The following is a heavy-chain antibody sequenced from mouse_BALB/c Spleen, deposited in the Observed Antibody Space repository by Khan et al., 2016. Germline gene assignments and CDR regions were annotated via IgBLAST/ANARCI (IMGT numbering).Heavy chain of an antibody. CDR2: IWAGGST. Sequence: QVQLKESGPGLVAPSQSLSITCTVSGFSLTSYGVHWVRQPPGKGLEWLGVIWAGGSTNYNSALMSRLSISKDNSKSQVFLKMNSLQTDDTAMYYCARGGTHWYFDVWGAGTTVTVSS. CDR3: ARGGTHWYFDV. V-gene: IGHV2-9*02. J-gene: IGHJ1*01. D-gene: IGHD3-3*01. CDR1: GFSLTSYG.